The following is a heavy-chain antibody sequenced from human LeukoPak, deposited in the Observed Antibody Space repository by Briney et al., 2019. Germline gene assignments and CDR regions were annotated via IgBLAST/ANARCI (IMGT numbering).Heavy chain of an antibody. D-gene: IGHD3-10*01. V-gene: IGHV3-30*03. Sequence: GGSLRLSCAAFGFTFSSYGMHWVRQAPGKGLEWVAVISYDGSNKYYADSVKGRFTISRDNAKNSLYLQMNSLRAEDTAVYYCARLQYSFLYGSGSYGVDYWGQGTLVTVSS. CDR3: ARLQYSFLYGSGSYGVDY. CDR1: GFTFSSYG. CDR2: ISYDGSNK. J-gene: IGHJ4*02.